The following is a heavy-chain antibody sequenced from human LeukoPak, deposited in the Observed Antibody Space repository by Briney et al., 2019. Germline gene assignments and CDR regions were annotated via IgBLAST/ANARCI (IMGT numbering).Heavy chain of an antibody. CDR2: ISSGGDNT. J-gene: IGHJ4*02. CDR1: GFSFSNYG. V-gene: IGHV3-23*01. Sequence: QSGGSLRLSCAASGFSFSNYGMSWVRQAPGKGLEWVSSISSGGDNTYYADSVRGRFTISRDNSKNTLYLQLNSLRAEDTAVYYCAKSHRGHCSTTTCDDEGDYWGQGTLVTVSS. CDR3: AKSHRGHCSTTTCDDEGDY. D-gene: IGHD2-2*01.